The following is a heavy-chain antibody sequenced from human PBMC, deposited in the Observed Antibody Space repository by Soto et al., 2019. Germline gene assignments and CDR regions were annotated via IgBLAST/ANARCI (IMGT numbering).Heavy chain of an antibody. J-gene: IGHJ4*02. CDR2: INAGNGNT. CDR3: ARDKGYDSSGYYYVSLYYFDY. Sequence: ASVKVSCKASGYTFTSYAMHWVRQAPGQRLEWMGWINAGNGNTKYSQKFQGRVTITRDTSASTAYMELSSLRSEDTAMYYCARDKGYDSSGYYYVSLYYFDYWGQGTLVTVSS. D-gene: IGHD3-22*01. CDR1: GYTFTSYA. V-gene: IGHV1-3*01.